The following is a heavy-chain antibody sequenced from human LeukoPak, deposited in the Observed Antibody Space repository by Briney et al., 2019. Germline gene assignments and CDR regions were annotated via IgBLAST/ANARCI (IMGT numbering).Heavy chain of an antibody. V-gene: IGHV3-23*01. CDR2: ITTSDGNT. CDR3: AKDGGLWVSAHWGDS. CDR1: GFTFSSYT. J-gene: IGHJ4*02. D-gene: IGHD7-27*01. Sequence: GGSLRLSCAASGFTFSSYTMSWVRQAPGKGLEWVSTITTSDGNTYYADSVVGRFTVSRDNSKNTLFLQMNSLRAEDTAVYYCAKDGGLWVSAHWGDSWGRGTLVTVSS.